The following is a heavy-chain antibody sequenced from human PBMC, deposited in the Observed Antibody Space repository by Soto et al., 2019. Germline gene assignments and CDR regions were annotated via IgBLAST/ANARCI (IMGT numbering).Heavy chain of an antibody. CDR3: ARGDSNSYSSGWFDP. CDR1: GGSLSSGGYS. J-gene: IGHJ5*02. V-gene: IGHV4-30-2*01. CDR2: IYDYGTT. D-gene: IGHD3-22*01. Sequence: SETLSLTCAVSGGSLSSGGYSWSWIRQPPGKGLEWIGFIYDYGTTFYNPALKSRVTISIDKSKNQFSLEMKSVTAADTAVYYCARGDSNSYSSGWFDPWGHGTLVT.